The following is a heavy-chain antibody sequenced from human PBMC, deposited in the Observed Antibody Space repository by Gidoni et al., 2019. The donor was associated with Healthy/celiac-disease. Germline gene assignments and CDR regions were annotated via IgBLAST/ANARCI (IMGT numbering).Heavy chain of an antibody. CDR3: ARGSIAAGPFDY. CDR2: ISSSSSYI. Sequence: EVQLVESGGGLVKPGGSLRLSCAASGFTFSSYSMNWVRQAPWKWLEWVSSISSSSSYIYYADSVKGRFTISRDNAKNSLYLQMNSLRAEDTAVYYCARGSIAAGPFDYWGQGTLVTVSS. CDR1: GFTFSSYS. D-gene: IGHD6-6*01. V-gene: IGHV3-21*01. J-gene: IGHJ4*02.